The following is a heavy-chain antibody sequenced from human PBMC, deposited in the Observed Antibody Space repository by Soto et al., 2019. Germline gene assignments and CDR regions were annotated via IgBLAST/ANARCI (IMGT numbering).Heavy chain of an antibody. CDR3: ARYFPTDSSSSTGRNWFDP. V-gene: IGHV3-21*01. Sequence: GGSLRLSCAASGFTFSSYSMNWVRQAPGKGLEWVSSISSSSSYIYYADSVKGRFTISRDNAKNSLYLQMNSLRAEDTAVYYCARYFPTDSSSSTGRNWFDPWGQGTLVTVSS. CDR2: ISSSSSYI. J-gene: IGHJ5*02. D-gene: IGHD6-13*01. CDR1: GFTFSSYS.